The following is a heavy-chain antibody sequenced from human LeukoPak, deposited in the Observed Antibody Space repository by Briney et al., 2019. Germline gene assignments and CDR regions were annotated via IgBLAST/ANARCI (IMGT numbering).Heavy chain of an antibody. D-gene: IGHD6-19*01. J-gene: IGHJ4*02. CDR2: INHSGST. CDR1: GGSFSGYY. V-gene: IGHV4-34*01. Sequence: SETLSLTCAVYGGSFSGYYWSWIRQPPGKGLEWIGEINHSGSTNYNPSLKSRVTISVDTSKYQFSLKLSSVTAADTAVYYCPGGVYSSGWYYFDYWGQGTLVTVSS. CDR3: PGGVYSSGWYYFDY.